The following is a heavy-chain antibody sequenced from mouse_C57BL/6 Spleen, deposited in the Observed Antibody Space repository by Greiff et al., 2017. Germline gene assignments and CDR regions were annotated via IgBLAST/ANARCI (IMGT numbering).Heavy chain of an antibody. V-gene: IGHV1-69*01. D-gene: IGHD1-1*01. Sequence: QVQLQQPGAELVMPGASVKLSCKASGYTFTSYWLHWVKQRPGQGLEWIGEIDTSDSYTNYNQKFKGKSTLTVDKSSSTAYMQLSSLTSENSSVYYCARGDGSSYWARDYWGQGTSVTVSS. CDR1: GYTFTSYW. CDR3: ARGDGSSYWARDY. J-gene: IGHJ4*01. CDR2: IDTSDSYT.